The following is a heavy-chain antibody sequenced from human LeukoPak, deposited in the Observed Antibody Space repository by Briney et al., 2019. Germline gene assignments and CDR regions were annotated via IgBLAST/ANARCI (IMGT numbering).Heavy chain of an antibody. CDR2: IKHDRST. CDR3: ARGFSGVVARD. CDR1: GGPFTGFY. V-gene: IGHV4-34*01. J-gene: IGHJ4*02. D-gene: IGHD2-15*01. Sequence: SETLSLTCAVYGGPFTGFYWSGIRQPPGEALEWIGEIKHDRSTNYNPSLKSRVTMSQDTSKNQFFLNLKSVTAAETAVYYCARGFSGVVARDWGEGTLVTVS.